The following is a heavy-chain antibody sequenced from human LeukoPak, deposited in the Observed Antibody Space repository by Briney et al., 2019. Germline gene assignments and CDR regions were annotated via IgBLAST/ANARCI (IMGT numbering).Heavy chain of an antibody. D-gene: IGHD3-22*01. CDR3: ARGMEEDYYDSSGYYPPHFDY. V-gene: IGHV3-48*01. CDR1: GFTFSSYS. Sequence: GGSLRLSCAASGFTFSSYSMNWVRQAPGKGLEWVSYISSSSSTIYYADSVKGRFTISRDNAKNSLYLQMNSLRAEDTAVYYCARGMEEDYYDSSGYYPPHFDYWGQGTLVTVSS. CDR2: ISSSSSTI. J-gene: IGHJ4*02.